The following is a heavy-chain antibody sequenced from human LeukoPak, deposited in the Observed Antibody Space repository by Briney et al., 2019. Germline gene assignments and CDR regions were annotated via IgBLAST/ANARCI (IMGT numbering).Heavy chain of an antibody. CDR3: AGGEQLVNYYYYYGMDG. V-gene: IGHV4-4*07. CDR2: IYTSGST. D-gene: IGHD6-13*01. CDR1: GGSISSYY. Sequence: TSETLSLTCTVSGGSISSYYWSWIRQPAGKGLEWIGRIYTSGSTNYNPSPKSRVTMSVETSKNQFSLKLSSVTAAETAVYCFAGGEQLVNYYYYYGMDGWGQGTTGTASA. J-gene: IGHJ6*01.